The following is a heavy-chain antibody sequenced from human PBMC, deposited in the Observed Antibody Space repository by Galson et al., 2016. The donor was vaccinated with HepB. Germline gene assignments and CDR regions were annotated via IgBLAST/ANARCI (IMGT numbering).Heavy chain of an antibody. CDR2: TYYRSKWYN. CDR1: GDSVSANSAA. D-gene: IGHD7-27*01. Sequence: CAISGDSVSANSAAWNWIRQSPSRGLEGLGRTYYRSKWYNDYAVSVKSRITINPDTSKNQFSLQLNSVTPEDTAVYYCARARDLWGSYDFLDYWGQGTLVTVSS. V-gene: IGHV6-1*01. J-gene: IGHJ4*02. CDR3: ARARDLWGSYDFLDY.